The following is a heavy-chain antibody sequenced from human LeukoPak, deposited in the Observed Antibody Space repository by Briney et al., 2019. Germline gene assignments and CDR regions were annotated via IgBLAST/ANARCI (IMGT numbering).Heavy chain of an antibody. CDR3: ARALRTRLRFLGWSHYYMDV. J-gene: IGHJ6*03. Sequence: ASVKVSCKASGYTFTSYGISWVRQAPGQGLEWMGWISAYNGNTNYAQKLQGRVTMTTDTSTSTAYMELRSLRSDDTAVYYCARALRTRLRFLGWSHYYMDVWGKGTTVTVSS. CDR2: ISAYNGNT. CDR1: GYTFTSYG. D-gene: IGHD3-3*01. V-gene: IGHV1-18*01.